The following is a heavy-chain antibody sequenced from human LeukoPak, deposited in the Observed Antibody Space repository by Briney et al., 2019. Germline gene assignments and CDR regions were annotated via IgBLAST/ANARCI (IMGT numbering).Heavy chain of an antibody. V-gene: IGHV4-34*01. Sequence: SETLSHTCAVYWVSFRGYYWSWLRPPPGKGLEGIGELNHGENTNYNPSLKTRATISVDTSKNDFSLNLISVTGGDTSVYFCARLANYDFWGGYCSFDYWRQGTLVTVSS. CDR2: LNHGENT. D-gene: IGHD3-3*01. CDR1: WVSFRGYY. CDR3: ARLANYDFWGGYCSFDY. J-gene: IGHJ4*02.